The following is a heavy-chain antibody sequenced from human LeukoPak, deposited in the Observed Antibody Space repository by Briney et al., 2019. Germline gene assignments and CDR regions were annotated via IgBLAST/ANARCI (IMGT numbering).Heavy chain of an antibody. CDR2: IYTSGST. Sequence: SETLSLTCTVSGGSINNYYWSWIRQPAGKGLEWIGRIYTSGSTNYNPSLKSRVTMSVDTSKNQFSLKPSSVTAADTAVYYCARLGGNGYCSSTSCYTNWFDPWGQGTLVTVSS. CDR3: ARLGGNGYCSSTSCYTNWFDP. D-gene: IGHD2-2*02. V-gene: IGHV4-4*07. CDR1: GGSINNYY. J-gene: IGHJ5*02.